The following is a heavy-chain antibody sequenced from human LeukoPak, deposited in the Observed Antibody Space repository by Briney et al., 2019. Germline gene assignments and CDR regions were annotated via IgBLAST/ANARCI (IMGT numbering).Heavy chain of an antibody. Sequence: GGSLRLSCAASGLTFSSYAMSWVRQAPGKGLEWVSAISGSGGSTYYADSVKGRFTISRDNSKNTLYLQMNSLRAKDTAVYYCAKSGEYYDILTGYYPIYYFDYWGQGTLVTVSS. CDR1: GLTFSSYA. D-gene: IGHD3-9*01. CDR2: ISGSGGST. CDR3: AKSGEYYDILTGYYPIYYFDY. J-gene: IGHJ4*02. V-gene: IGHV3-23*01.